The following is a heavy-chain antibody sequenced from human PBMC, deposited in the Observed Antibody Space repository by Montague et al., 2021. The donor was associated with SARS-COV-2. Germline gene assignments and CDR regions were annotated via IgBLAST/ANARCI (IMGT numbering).Heavy chain of an antibody. Sequence: SETLSLTCTVSGDSVSHDFWTWIRQPPGKGLEWIGYVYYSRSSSYNPSLRGRVSIAVDTSKNQFSLRLSTVTAADTAMYYCVRDPAPSGRGSFYDYWGQGTLVAVSS. D-gene: IGHD1-14*01. CDR2: VYYSRSS. CDR1: GDSVSHDF. V-gene: IGHV4-59*02. J-gene: IGHJ4*02. CDR3: VRDPAPSGRGSFYDY.